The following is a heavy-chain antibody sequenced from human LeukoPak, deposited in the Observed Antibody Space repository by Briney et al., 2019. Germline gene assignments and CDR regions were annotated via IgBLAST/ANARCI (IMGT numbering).Heavy chain of an antibody. V-gene: IGHV3-66*01. Sequence: GGSLRLSCAASGFTVSSNYMSWVRQAPGKGLEWVSVIYSGGSTYYADSVKGRFTISRDNSKNTLYLQMNSLRAEDTAVYYCARDGAVAFSLCYYGMDVWGQGTTVTVSS. D-gene: IGHD3-3*01. CDR1: GFTVSSNY. CDR2: IYSGGST. CDR3: ARDGAVAFSLCYYGMDV. J-gene: IGHJ6*02.